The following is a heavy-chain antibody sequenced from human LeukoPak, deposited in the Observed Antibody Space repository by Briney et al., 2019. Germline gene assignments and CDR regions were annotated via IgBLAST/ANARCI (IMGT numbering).Heavy chain of an antibody. CDR1: GYTFTSYG. J-gene: IGHJ6*02. Sequence: ASVKVSCKASGYTFTSYGISWVRQAPGQGLEWMGWMNPNGGNTGYAQKFQGRVTMTRNTSISTAYMELSSLRSEDTAVYYCARVGASPDSSSWYGVYYYGMDVWGQGTTVTVSS. CDR2: MNPNGGNT. D-gene: IGHD6-13*01. V-gene: IGHV1-8*02. CDR3: ARVGASPDSSSWYGVYYYGMDV.